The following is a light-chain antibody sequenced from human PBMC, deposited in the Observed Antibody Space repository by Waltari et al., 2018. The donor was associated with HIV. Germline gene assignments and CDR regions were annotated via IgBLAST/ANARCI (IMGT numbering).Light chain of an antibody. V-gene: IGLV2-14*03. CDR2: DVS. J-gene: IGLJ1*01. CDR3: SSYTSSSTYV. Sequence: QSALTQPASVSGSPGQSITISCTGTTSDVGGYRYVPWYQQHPGKAPKLMIYDVSNRPSGVSNRFPGSKSGNTASLTISGLQAEDEADYYCSSYTSSSTYVFGTGTKVTVL. CDR1: TSDVGGYRY.